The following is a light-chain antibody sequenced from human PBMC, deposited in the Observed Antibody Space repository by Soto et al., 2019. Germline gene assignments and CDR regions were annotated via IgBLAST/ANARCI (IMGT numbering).Light chain of an antibody. CDR3: QQYDNLPYT. CDR2: EAS. V-gene: IGKV1-33*01. Sequence: DIQMTQSPSSLSASVGDRVTITCQASQDIANYLSWHQHKPGKAPRLLIHEASNLETGVLARFSGSGSGTDFAFTITSLQPDDIGTYYCQQYDNLPYTFGQGTKLEIK. J-gene: IGKJ2*01. CDR1: QDIANY.